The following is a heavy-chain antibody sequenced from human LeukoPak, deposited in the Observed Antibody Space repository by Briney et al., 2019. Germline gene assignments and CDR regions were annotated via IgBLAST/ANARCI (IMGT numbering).Heavy chain of an antibody. Sequence: GGSLRLSCAASGFTFSSYSMNWVRQAPGKGLEWVSYISSSSSTIYHADSVKGRFTISRDNAKNSLYLQMNSLRAEDTAVYYCARSKVGLPDYWGQGTLVTVSS. J-gene: IGHJ4*02. D-gene: IGHD1-26*01. CDR3: ARSKVGLPDY. CDR2: ISSSSSTI. CDR1: GFTFSSYS. V-gene: IGHV3-48*04.